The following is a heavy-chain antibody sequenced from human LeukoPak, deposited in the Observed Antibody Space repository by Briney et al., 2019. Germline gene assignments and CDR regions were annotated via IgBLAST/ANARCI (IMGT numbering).Heavy chain of an antibody. J-gene: IGHJ4*02. CDR1: GFTFSSYW. CDR2: IKQDGSEK. Sequence: GGSLRLSCAASGFTFSSYWMSWVRQAPGKGLEWVANIKQDGSEKYYVDSVKGRFTISRDNAKNSLYLQMNSLRAEDTAVYYCARGDWGYFNSPLFDYWGQGTQVTVSS. V-gene: IGHV3-7*01. D-gene: IGHD3/OR15-3a*01. CDR3: ARGDWGYFNSPLFDY.